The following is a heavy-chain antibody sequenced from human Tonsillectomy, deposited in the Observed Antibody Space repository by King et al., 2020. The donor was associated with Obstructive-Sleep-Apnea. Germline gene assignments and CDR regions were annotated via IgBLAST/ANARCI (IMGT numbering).Heavy chain of an antibody. CDR2: IRSKANGGTT. J-gene: IGHJ4*02. V-gene: IGHV3-49*03. CDR3: TRVRDYGDYEFYIDY. D-gene: IGHD4-17*01. Sequence: VQLVESGGGLVQPGRSLRLSCTASGFTFGDYAMSWFRQAPGKGLEWVGFIRSKANGGTTEHAASVKGRFTISRDDSKSIAYLQMNGLKTEDTAVYYCTRVRDYGDYEFYIDYWGQGTLVTVSS. CDR1: GFTFGDYA.